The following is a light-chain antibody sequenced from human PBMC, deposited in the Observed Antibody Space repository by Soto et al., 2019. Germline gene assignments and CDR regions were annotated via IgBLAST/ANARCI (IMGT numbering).Light chain of an antibody. V-gene: IGKV1-12*01. Sequence: DIQMTQSPSSVSASVGDRVTITCRASQDVSSWLAWYQQKPGKVPQLLIYGASSLQSGVPSRFSGSGSGTDFSLTISSRQPEDSATYYCQKANSFPLAFGGGTKVEIK. CDR1: QDVSSW. CDR2: GAS. J-gene: IGKJ4*01. CDR3: QKANSFPLA.